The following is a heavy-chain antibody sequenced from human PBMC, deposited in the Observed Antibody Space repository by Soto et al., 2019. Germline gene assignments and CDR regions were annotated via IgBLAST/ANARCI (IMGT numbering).Heavy chain of an antibody. V-gene: IGHV3-48*02. Sequence: SLRLSCAASGFTFSSYSMSWVRQAPGKGLEWVSYISSSSGTIYYADSVKGRFTISRDNAKNSLYLQMNSLRDEDTAVYYCARLLQSWFDPWGQGTLVTVSS. CDR3: ARLLQSWFDP. CDR2: ISSSSGTI. CDR1: GFTFSSYS. D-gene: IGHD2-15*01. J-gene: IGHJ5*02.